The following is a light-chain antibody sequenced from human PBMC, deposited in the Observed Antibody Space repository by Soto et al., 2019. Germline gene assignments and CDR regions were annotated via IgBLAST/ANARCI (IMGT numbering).Light chain of an antibody. CDR2: GNS. Sequence: QPVLTQPPSVSGAPGQRVTISCTGSSSNIGAGYDVHWYQQFPGTAPKLLIYGNSIRPSGVPDRFSGSKSGTSASLAITGLQAEDEADYYCQSYDSSLSGVFGSGTKLTVL. J-gene: IGLJ1*01. CDR1: SSNIGAGYD. V-gene: IGLV1-40*01. CDR3: QSYDSSLSGV.